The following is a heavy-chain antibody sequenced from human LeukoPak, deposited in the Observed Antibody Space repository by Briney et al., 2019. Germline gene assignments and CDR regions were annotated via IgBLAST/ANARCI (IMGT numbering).Heavy chain of an antibody. J-gene: IGHJ4*02. CDR1: GFTFSSYA. CDR3: ATVRAYYYGSGERDS. CDR2: ISGSGGST. Sequence: GGSLRLSCAASGFTFSSYAMSRVRQAPGKGLEWVSAISGSGGSTYYADSVKGRFTISRDNSKNTLYLQMNSLRAEDTAVYYCATVRAYYYGSGERDSWGQGTLVTVYS. D-gene: IGHD3-10*01. V-gene: IGHV3-23*01.